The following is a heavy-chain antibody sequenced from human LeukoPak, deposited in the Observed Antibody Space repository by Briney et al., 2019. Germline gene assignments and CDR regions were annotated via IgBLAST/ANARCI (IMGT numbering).Heavy chain of an antibody. Sequence: GGSLRLSCAASGFTFSSYAMSWVRQTPGKELEWVSAVSGSGGSTYYADSVKGRFTISRDNSKNTLYLQMNSLRAEDTAVYYCAKTNTWDAFDIWGQGTMVTVSS. D-gene: IGHD2-2*02. V-gene: IGHV3-23*01. CDR3: AKTNTWDAFDI. J-gene: IGHJ3*02. CDR1: GFTFSSYA. CDR2: VSGSGGST.